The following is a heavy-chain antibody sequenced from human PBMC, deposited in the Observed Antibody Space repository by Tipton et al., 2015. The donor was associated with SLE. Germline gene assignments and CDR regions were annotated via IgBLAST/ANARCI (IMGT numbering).Heavy chain of an antibody. CDR1: GGSIRSSNFY. V-gene: IGHV4-39*07. CDR3: ARLTAITIFNNWFDP. J-gene: IGHJ5*02. Sequence: TLSLTCAVSGGSIRSSNFYWGCIRQPPGRGLDWIGSFYYSGSTYYNPSLKSRVTISVDTSKNQFSLKLSSVTAADTAVYYCARLTAITIFNNWFDPWGQGTLVTVSS. D-gene: IGHD3-9*01. CDR2: FYYSGST.